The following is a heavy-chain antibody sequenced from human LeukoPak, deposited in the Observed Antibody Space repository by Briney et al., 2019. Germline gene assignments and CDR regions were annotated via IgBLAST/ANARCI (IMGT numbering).Heavy chain of an antibody. CDR3: AGIVGATRSAFDI. CDR2: IWYDGSNS. CDR1: GFTFSTYG. J-gene: IGHJ3*02. V-gene: IGHV3-33*01. D-gene: IGHD1-26*01. Sequence: PGGSLRLSCAASGFTFSTYGMHWGRQAPGKGLEWVAVIWYDGSNSYYADFVKGRFTISRDNSKNTMYLQMNSLTAEDTAVYHCAGIVGATRSAFDIWGQGTMVTVSS.